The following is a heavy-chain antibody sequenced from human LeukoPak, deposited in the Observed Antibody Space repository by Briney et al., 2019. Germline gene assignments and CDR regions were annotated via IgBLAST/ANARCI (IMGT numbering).Heavy chain of an antibody. V-gene: IGHV3-48*02. CDR2: ISVSSGTI. CDR1: GFTFSSQS. CDR3: ASQEAAFDI. Sequence: PGGTLRLSCAASGFTFSSQSMNWVCQAPGKGLGWVSYISVSSGTIYFADSVKGRFTISRGNTNNSPSVQTNSLTEEDTAVYDWASQEAAFDICGQGTTFT. J-gene: IGHJ3*02.